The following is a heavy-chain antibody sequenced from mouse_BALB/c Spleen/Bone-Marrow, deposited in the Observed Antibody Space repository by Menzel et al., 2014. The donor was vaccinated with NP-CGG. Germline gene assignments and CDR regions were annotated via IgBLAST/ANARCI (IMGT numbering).Heavy chain of an antibody. CDR1: GYSCTSYY. V-gene: IGHV1S56*01. Sequence: VQLQQSGPELVKPGASVRISCKASGYSCTSYYIHWVKQRPGQGLEWIGWIYPGNVNTKYNEKFKGKSTLTADKSSSTADMQLSSLTSEDSAVYFCARGGMITENYAMVYWGQGTSVTVSS. J-gene: IGHJ4*01. D-gene: IGHD2-4*01. CDR2: IYPGNVNT. CDR3: ARGGMITENYAMVY.